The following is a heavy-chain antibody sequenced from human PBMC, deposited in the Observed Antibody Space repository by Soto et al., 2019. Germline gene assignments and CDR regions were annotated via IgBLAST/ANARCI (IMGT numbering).Heavy chain of an antibody. Sequence: SETLSLTCTVSGGSVSSAGYYWSWIRQPPGKGLEWIGYIYHSGSTNYNPSLKSRVTISVDTSKNQFSLKLSSVTAADTAVYFCARQVATFGVNYFDYWGQGTLVTVSS. CDR3: ARQVATFGVNYFDY. D-gene: IGHD3-3*01. CDR2: IYHSGST. J-gene: IGHJ4*02. V-gene: IGHV4-61*08. CDR1: GGSVSSAGYY.